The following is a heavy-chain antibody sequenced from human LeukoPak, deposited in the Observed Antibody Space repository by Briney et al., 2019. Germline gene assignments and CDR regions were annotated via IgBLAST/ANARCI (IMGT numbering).Heavy chain of an antibody. CDR1: GYTFTTYG. J-gene: IGHJ4*02. CDR2: ISAYNGKT. D-gene: IGHD1-26*01. Sequence: GASVKVSCKASGYTFTTYGITWVRQAPGQGLEWMGWISAYNGKTNYAQKFQGRVTMTTDTSTSTAFMELRSLRSDDTAVYYCARDSVGATGDYWGQGTLVTVSS. CDR3: ARDSVGATGDY. V-gene: IGHV1-18*01.